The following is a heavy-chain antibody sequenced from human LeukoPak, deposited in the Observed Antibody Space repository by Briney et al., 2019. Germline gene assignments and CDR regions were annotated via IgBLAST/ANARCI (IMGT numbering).Heavy chain of an antibody. J-gene: IGHJ4*02. V-gene: IGHV4-31*03. D-gene: IGHD2-2*01. Sequence: PSQTLSLTCTVSGGSISSGGYYWSWICQHPGKGLEWIGYIYYSGSTYYNPSLKSRVTISVDTSKNQFSLKLSSVTAADTAVYYCASFGYCSSTSCPQTTTFDYWGQGTLVTVSS. CDR3: ASFGYCSSTSCPQTTTFDY. CDR1: GGSISSGGYY. CDR2: IYYSGST.